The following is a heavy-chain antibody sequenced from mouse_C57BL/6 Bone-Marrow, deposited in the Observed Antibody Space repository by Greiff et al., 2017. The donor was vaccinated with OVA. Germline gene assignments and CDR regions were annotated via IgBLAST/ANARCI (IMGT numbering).Heavy chain of an antibody. CDR1: GYAFSSSW. D-gene: IGHD2-3*01. CDR3: ARHEDGYYASYFDY. Sequence: VQLQESGPELVQPGASVKISCKASGYAFSSSWMNWVKQRPGKGLEWIGRIYPGDGDTNYNGKFKGKATLTADKSSSTAYMQLSSLTSEDSAVYFCARHEDGYYASYFDYWGQGTTLTGSS. J-gene: IGHJ2*01. V-gene: IGHV1-82*01. CDR2: IYPGDGDT.